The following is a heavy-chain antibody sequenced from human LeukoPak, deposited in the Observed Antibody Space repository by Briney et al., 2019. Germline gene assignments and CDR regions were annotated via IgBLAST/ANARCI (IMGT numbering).Heavy chain of an antibody. V-gene: IGHV4-39*01. J-gene: IGHJ3*02. D-gene: IGHD2-2*02. CDR2: IYYSGST. CDR3: ARVDCSSTSCNTGAFDI. CDR1: GGSISSSSYY. Sequence: SETLSLTCTVSGGSISSSSYYWGWIRQPPGKGLEWIGSIYYSGSTYYNPSLKSRVTISVDTSKNQFSLKLSSVTAADTAVYYCARVDCSSTSCNTGAFDIWGQGTMVTVSS.